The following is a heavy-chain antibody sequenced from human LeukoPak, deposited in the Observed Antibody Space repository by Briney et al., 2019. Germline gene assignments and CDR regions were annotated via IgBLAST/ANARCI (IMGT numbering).Heavy chain of an antibody. CDR3: TRRSGRRYEY. D-gene: IGHD5-24*01. J-gene: IGHJ4*02. CDR2: ISGGGEST. V-gene: IGHV3-48*03. CDR1: GFTFSSYE. Sequence: GGSLRLPCAASGFTFSSYEMNWVRHAPGRGLEWVSHISGGGESTVYPDAVKGRFTISRDNAKKSLYLQMNRLRVEDTGVYYCTRRSGRRYEYWGQGVLVTVSP.